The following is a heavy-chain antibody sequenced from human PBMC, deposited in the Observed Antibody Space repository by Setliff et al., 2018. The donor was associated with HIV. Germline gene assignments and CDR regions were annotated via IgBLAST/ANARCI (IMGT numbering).Heavy chain of an antibody. CDR3: ARHDSGGYYSLDY. Sequence: SETLSLTCTVSDSGTYYWSWIRQPAGKGLEWIGRVSSRGDTNYNPSLKSRVTMSVDTSKNQFSLKLTSVTASDTAVYYCARHDSGGYYSLDYWGQGTLVTISS. CDR1: DSGTYY. CDR2: VSSRGDT. J-gene: IGHJ4*02. D-gene: IGHD3-22*01. V-gene: IGHV4-4*07.